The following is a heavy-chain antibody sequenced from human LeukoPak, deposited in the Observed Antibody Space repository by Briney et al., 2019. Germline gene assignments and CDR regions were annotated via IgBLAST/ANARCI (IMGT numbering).Heavy chain of an antibody. D-gene: IGHD6-13*01. CDR3: ARGDEQQLTFDY. Sequence: GSLRLSCAASGFTFSSYSMNWIRQPPGKGLEWIGEINHSGSTNYNPSLKSRVTISVDTSKNQFSLKLSSVTAADTAVYYCARGDEQQLTFDYWGQGTLVTVSS. J-gene: IGHJ4*02. V-gene: IGHV4-34*01. CDR2: INHSGST. CDR1: GFTFSSYS.